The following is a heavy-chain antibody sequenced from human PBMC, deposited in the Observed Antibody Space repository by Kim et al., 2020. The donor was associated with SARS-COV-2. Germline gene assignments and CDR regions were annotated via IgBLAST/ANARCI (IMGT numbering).Heavy chain of an antibody. CDR2: INHSGST. J-gene: IGHJ4*02. Sequence: SETLSLTCAVYGGSFSGYYWSWIRQPPGKGLEWIGEINHSGSTNYNPSLKSRVTISVDTSKNQFSLKLSSVTAADTAGYYCARGYYARYYYDSSGYYTYWGQGTLVTVST. D-gene: IGHD3-22*01. CDR3: ARGYYARYYYDSSGYYTY. CDR1: GGSFSGYY. V-gene: IGHV4-34*01.